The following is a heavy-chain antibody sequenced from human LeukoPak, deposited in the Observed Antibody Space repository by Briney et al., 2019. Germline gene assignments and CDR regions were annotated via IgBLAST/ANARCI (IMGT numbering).Heavy chain of an antibody. CDR1: GFTFSTYA. CDR2: ISGSGGST. CDR3: AKVFSRAAADGFDI. Sequence: GGSLRLSCAASGFTFSTYAMSWVRQAPGKGLGWVSAISGSGGSTYYADSVKGRFTISRDNSKNTVFLQMNTLRAEDTAVYYCAKVFSRAAADGFDIWDQGTMVTVSS. J-gene: IGHJ3*02. V-gene: IGHV3-23*01. D-gene: IGHD6-13*01.